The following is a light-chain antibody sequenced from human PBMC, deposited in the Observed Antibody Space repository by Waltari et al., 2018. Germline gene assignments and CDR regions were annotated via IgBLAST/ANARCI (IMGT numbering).Light chain of an antibody. J-gene: IGKJ1*01. Sequence: EIVLTQSPGTLSLSPGERATLSCRASQSISNNYLAWYQQKPGQGPRLLIYGASSRATGIPDRFSGSGSGTDFTLTISRLDPEDFAVYCCQQYGNSPWTFGQGTKVEVK. CDR1: QSISNNY. CDR3: QQYGNSPWT. V-gene: IGKV3-20*01. CDR2: GAS.